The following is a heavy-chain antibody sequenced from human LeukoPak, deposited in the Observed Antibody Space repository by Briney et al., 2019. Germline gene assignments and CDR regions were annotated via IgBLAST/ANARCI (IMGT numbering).Heavy chain of an antibody. V-gene: IGHV3-33*01. CDR2: IWYDGSKK. D-gene: IGHD3-22*01. CDR3: ARDGGLDNSGYYPIDY. J-gene: IGHJ4*02. CDR1: GFSFSRYG. Sequence: GGSLRLSCAASGFSFSRYGMHGVRQAPGKGLEWVAVIWYDGSKKDYADSVKGRFTISRDNSKNTLFLQMNSLRAEDTAVYYCARDGGLDNSGYYPIDYWGQGTLLTVSS.